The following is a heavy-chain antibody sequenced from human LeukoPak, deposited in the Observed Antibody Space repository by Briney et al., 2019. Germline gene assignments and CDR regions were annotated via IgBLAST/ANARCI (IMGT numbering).Heavy chain of an antibody. CDR3: ARDPGYCSGGSCSGWFDP. D-gene: IGHD2-15*01. J-gene: IGHJ5*02. V-gene: IGHV3-23*01. Sequence: PGGSLRISCAASGFTFSGYAMSWVRQAPGKGMEWVSAISGSGGSTYYADSVKGRFTISRDNSKNTLYLQIKSLRAEDTAVYYCARDPGYCSGGSCSGWFDPWGQGTLVTVSS. CDR2: ISGSGGST. CDR1: GFTFSGYA.